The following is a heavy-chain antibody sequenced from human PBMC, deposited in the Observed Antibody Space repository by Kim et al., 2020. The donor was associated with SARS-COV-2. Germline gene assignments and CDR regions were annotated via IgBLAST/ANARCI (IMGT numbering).Heavy chain of an antibody. Sequence: SQTLSLTCAISGDSVSSNSAAWNWIRQSPSRGLEWLGRTYYRSKWYNDYAVSVKSRITINPDTSKNQFSLQLNSVTPEDTAVYYCARVLAVTHDYGDYHNWFDPWGQGTLVTVSS. J-gene: IGHJ5*02. CDR2: TYYRSKWYN. CDR3: ARVLAVTHDYGDYHNWFDP. V-gene: IGHV6-1*01. D-gene: IGHD4-17*01. CDR1: GDSVSSNSAA.